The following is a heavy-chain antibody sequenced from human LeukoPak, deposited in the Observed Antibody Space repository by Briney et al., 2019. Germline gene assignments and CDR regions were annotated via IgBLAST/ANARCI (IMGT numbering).Heavy chain of an antibody. CDR3: ARDGWPFDY. CDR2: IKQDGSEK. Sequence: GGSLRLSCAASGFTFRSYWMSWVRQAPGKGLEWVANIKQDGSEKYYVYSVKGRFTISRDNAKNSLYLQMNSLRGEDTAVYYCARDGWPFDYWGQGTLVTVSS. V-gene: IGHV3-7*04. J-gene: IGHJ4*02. CDR1: GFTFRSYW. D-gene: IGHD6-19*01.